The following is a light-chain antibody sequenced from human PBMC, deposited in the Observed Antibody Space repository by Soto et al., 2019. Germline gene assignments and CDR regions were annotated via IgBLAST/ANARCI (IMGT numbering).Light chain of an antibody. J-gene: IGKJ1*01. V-gene: IGKV3-20*01. CDR3: QQYGSSPLT. CDR2: GAS. Sequence: EIVLTQSPGTLSLSPGERATLSCRASQSVSSSYLTWYQQKPGQSHRLLIYGASSRATGIPDRFSGSGSGTDFTLTISRLEPDDFAVYYCQQYGSSPLTFGQGTKVEIK. CDR1: QSVSSSY.